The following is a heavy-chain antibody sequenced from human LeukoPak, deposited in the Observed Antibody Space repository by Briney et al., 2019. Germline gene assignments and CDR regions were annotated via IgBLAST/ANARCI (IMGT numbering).Heavy chain of an antibody. Sequence: GGSLRLSCAASGFTFSSYAMSWVRQAPGKGLEWVSAISGSGGSTYYADSVKGRFTISRDNSKNTLYLQMNSLRAEDTAVYYCAKAYYDFWSGYSAFDIWGQGTMVTVSS. J-gene: IGHJ3*02. CDR3: AKAYYDFWSGYSAFDI. CDR1: GFTFSSYA. CDR2: ISGSGGST. D-gene: IGHD3-3*01. V-gene: IGHV3-23*01.